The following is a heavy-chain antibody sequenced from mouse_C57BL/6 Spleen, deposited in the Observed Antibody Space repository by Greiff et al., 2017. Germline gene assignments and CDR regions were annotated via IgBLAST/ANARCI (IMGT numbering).Heavy chain of an antibody. D-gene: IGHD2-4*01. J-gene: IGHJ4*01. CDR3: ARVLYDYDGLGAMDY. CDR1: GYTFTGYW. Sequence: LQESGAELMKPGASVKLSCKATGYTFTGYWIEWVKQRPGHGLEWIGEIFPGSGSTNYNEKFKGKATFTADTSSNTAYLHIRSLTTEDSAIYYCARVLYDYDGLGAMDYWGQGTSVT. V-gene: IGHV1-9*01. CDR2: IFPGSGST.